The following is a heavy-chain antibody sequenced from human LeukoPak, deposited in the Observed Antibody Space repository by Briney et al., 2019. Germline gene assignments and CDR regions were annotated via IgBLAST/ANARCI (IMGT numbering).Heavy chain of an antibody. D-gene: IGHD5-24*01. Sequence: PGGSLRLSCAASGFTFSSYEINWVRQAPGKGLEWVSYISSSGSTIYYADSVKGRFTISRDNAKNSLYLQMNSLRAEDTAVYYCAREDSDGYNLNYWGQGTLVTVSS. CDR1: GFTFSSYE. CDR3: AREDSDGYNLNY. CDR2: ISSSGSTI. V-gene: IGHV3-48*03. J-gene: IGHJ4*02.